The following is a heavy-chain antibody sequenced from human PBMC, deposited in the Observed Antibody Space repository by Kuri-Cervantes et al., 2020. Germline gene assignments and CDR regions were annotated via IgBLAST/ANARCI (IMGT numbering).Heavy chain of an antibody. D-gene: IGHD3-22*01. J-gene: IGHJ6*02. CDR3: ARSNRITMIVVVRYGYGMDV. V-gene: IGHV1-2*02. CDR1: GYTFTGYY. Sequence: ASVKVSCKASGYTFTGYYMHWVRQAPGQGLEWMGWINPNSGGTNYAQKFQGRVTMTRDTSISTAYMELSSLRSEDTAVYYCARSNRITMIVVVRYGYGMDVWGQGTTVTVSS. CDR2: INPNSGGT.